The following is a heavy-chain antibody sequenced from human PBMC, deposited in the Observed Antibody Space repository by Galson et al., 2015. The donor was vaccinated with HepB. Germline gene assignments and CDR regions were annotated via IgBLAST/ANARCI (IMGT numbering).Heavy chain of an antibody. J-gene: IGHJ4*02. D-gene: IGHD2-21*01. CDR1: GFTFSDYY. CDR3: ARDYILWGFDY. V-gene: IGHV3-11*01. Sequence: SLRLSCAASGFTFSDYYMHWIRQAPGKGLEWVSYISSSGSTIYYADSVKGRFTISRDNAKNSVYLQMNSLRAEDTAVCYCARDYILWGFDYWGQGTLVTVSS. CDR2: ISSSGSTI.